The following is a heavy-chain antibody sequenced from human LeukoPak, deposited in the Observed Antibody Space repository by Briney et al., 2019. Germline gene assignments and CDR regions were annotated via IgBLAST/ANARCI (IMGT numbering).Heavy chain of an antibody. CDR2: IYSGGST. Sequence: GGSLRLSCAASGFTVSSNYMSWVRQAPGKGLEWVSVIYSGGSTYYADSVKGRFTISRDNSKNTLYLQMNSLRAEDTAVYYCARDGSNYYWYFDLWGRGTLVTVSS. CDR1: GFTVSSNY. J-gene: IGHJ2*01. V-gene: IGHV3-53*01. CDR3: ARDGSNYYWYFDL. D-gene: IGHD4-11*01.